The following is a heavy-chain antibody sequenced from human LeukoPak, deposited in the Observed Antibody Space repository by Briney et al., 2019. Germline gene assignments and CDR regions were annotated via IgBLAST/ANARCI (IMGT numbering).Heavy chain of an antibody. V-gene: IGHV1-3*01. J-gene: IGHJ6*02. CDR1: GYTFTSYA. CDR3: ARETLLWFGVTFGMDV. Sequence: ASVKVSCKASGYTFTSYAMHWVRQAPGQRLEWMGWINAGNGNTKYSQKFQGRVTITRDTSASTAYMELSSLRSEDTAVYYCARETLLWFGVTFGMDVWGQGTTVTVSS. D-gene: IGHD3-10*01. CDR2: INAGNGNT.